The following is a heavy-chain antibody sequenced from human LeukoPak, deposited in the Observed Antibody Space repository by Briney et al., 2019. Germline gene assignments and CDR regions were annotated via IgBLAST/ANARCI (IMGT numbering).Heavy chain of an antibody. Sequence: SETLSLTCGVSGYSISNGYYWGWIRQPPGKGLERIGTIYYSRYSYYNPSLKSRLTISVDTSKNHFSLRLSSVTAADTAIYYCVSGTLTRNAFDIWGQGTMVTVSS. CDR3: VSGTLTRNAFDI. CDR1: GYSISNGYY. V-gene: IGHV4-38-2*01. D-gene: IGHD1-26*01. J-gene: IGHJ3*02. CDR2: IYYSRYS.